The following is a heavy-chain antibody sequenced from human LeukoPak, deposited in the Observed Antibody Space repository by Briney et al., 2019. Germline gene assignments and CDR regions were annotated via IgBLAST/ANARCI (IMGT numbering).Heavy chain of an antibody. CDR1: GGSISSYY. CDR2: IYYSGST. Sequence: SETLSLTCTVSGGSISSYYLSWIRQPPGKGLEWIGYIYYSGSTNYNPSLKSRVTISVDTSKNQFSLKLSCVTAADTAVYYCARGSFKPSYYYYYGMDVWGKGTTVTVS. CDR3: ARGSFKPSYYYYYGMDV. V-gene: IGHV4-59*01. J-gene: IGHJ6*04.